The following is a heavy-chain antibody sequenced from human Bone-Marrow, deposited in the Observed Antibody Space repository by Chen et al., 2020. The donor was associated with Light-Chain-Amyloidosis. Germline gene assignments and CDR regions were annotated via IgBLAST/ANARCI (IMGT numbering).Heavy chain of an antibody. CDR2: INHSGST. CDR3: AREWILAEPYYFDY. CDR1: GGSFSGYY. J-gene: IGHJ4*02. V-gene: IGHV4-34*01. Sequence: QVQLQQWGAGLLKPSETLSLTCAVYGGSFSGYYWSWIRQPPGKGLEWTGEINHSGSTNYNPSLKSRVTISVDTSKNQFSLKLSSVTAADTAVYYCAREWILAEPYYFDYWGQGTLVTVSS. D-gene: IGHD1-1*01.